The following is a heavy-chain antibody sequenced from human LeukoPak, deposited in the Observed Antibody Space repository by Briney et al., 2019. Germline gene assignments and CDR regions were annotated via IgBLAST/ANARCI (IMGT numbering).Heavy chain of an antibody. D-gene: IGHD2-2*01. CDR2: ISKDGSDK. CDR1: GFTFSSYS. J-gene: IGHJ6*03. CDR3: ARDGGEDIVVVPSTMPILGYYYMDV. Sequence: GGSLRLSCAASGFTFSSYSMNWVRQAPGKGLEWVAVISKDGSDKYHADSVKGRFTISRDNSKSTLFLQMNSLRTEDTAVYYCARDGGEDIVVVPSTMPILGYYYMDVWGKGTTVTISS. V-gene: IGHV3-30*03.